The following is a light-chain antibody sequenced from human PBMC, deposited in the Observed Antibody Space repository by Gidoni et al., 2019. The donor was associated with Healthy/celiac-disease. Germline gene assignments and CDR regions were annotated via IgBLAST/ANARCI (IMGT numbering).Light chain of an antibody. V-gene: IGKV1-33*01. Sequence: DIQLTHSPSSLSASVGDRVTITCQASQDISNYLHWYHQKPGKAPKLLIYDASNLETGVPSRFSGSGSGTDFTFTISSLQPEDNATYYCQQYDNLPLTFGGGTKVEIK. CDR3: QQYDNLPLT. J-gene: IGKJ4*01. CDR1: QDISNY. CDR2: DAS.